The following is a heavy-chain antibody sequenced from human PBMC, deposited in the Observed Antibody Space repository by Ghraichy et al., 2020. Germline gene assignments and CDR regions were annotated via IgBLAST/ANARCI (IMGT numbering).Heavy chain of an antibody. CDR3: ARYERAEGRFEF. V-gene: IGHV4-4*07. D-gene: IGHD3-3*01. CDR1: GGSISSYY. J-gene: IGHJ4*02. CDR2: INTSGST. Sequence: SETLSLTCTVSGGSISSYYWNWIRQPAGKGLEWIGRINTSGSTDYNPSLKSRVTMSIDTSKNQFSLKLSSVTAADTAVYYCARYERAEGRFEFWGQGTLVTVSS.